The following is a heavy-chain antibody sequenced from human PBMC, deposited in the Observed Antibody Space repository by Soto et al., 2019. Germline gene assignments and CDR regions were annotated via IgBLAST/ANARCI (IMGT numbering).Heavy chain of an antibody. Sequence: EVQLLESGGGLVQPGGSLRLSCAASGFSFRNYAMSWVRQAPGKGLEWISTLTGSSSNIYYADSVKGRFAISRDNSRNTLYLQINCLTAEDTAVYYCADGRATYGLLTHDYWGQGTLVTVSS. V-gene: IGHV3-23*01. J-gene: IGHJ4*02. CDR3: ADGRATYGLLTHDY. D-gene: IGHD3-10*01. CDR1: GFSFRNYA. CDR2: LTGSSSNI.